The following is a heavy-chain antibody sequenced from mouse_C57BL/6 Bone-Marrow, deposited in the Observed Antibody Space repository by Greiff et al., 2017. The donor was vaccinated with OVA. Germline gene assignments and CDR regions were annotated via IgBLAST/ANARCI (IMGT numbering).Heavy chain of an antibody. CDR2: IYPGSGSN. Sequence: QVQLQQPGAELVKPGASVKMSCKASGYTFTSYWITWVKQRPGQGLEWIGDIYPGSGSNNYNEKFKSKATLTVDTSSSTADMQLSSLTSEDSAVYYCARWWYWRGDYWGQGTSVTVSS. CDR1: GYTFTSYW. CDR3: ARWWYWRGDY. J-gene: IGHJ4*01. D-gene: IGHD1-1*02. V-gene: IGHV1-55*01.